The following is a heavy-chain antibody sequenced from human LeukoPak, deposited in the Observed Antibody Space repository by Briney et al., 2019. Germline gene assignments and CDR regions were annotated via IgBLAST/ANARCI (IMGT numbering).Heavy chain of an antibody. V-gene: IGHV1-8*01. CDR2: MNPTSGNT. CDR3: ARGTLYSSSWYYYYYMDV. Sequence: GASVKVSCKASGYTFTSYDINWVRHETGQGLEWRGWMNPTSGNTGDAQKFQGRVTMTRNTSISTAYMELSSLRSEDTAVYYCARGTLYSSSWYYYYYMDVWGKGTTVTVSS. J-gene: IGHJ6*03. CDR1: GYTFTSYD. D-gene: IGHD6-13*01.